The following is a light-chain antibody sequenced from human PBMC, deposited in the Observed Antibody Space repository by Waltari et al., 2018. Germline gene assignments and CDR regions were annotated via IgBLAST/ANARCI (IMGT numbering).Light chain of an antibody. CDR3: MQGTHWPPWT. CDR1: QILVHSDGNTY. J-gene: IGKJ1*01. Sequence: DVVMTQSPLSLPVTLGQPASISCRSSQILVHSDGNTYLSWFQQRPGPSPRRLIYKVSNRDSGVPDRFSGSGSGTDFTLKISRVEAEDVGVYYCMQGTHWPPWTFGQGTKVEIQ. V-gene: IGKV2-30*02. CDR2: KVS.